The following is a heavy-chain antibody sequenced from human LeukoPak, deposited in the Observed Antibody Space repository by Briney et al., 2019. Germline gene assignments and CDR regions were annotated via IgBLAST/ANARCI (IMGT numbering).Heavy chain of an antibody. J-gene: IGHJ4*02. CDR3: ARWGYYGSGSYCFDY. CDR1: GFTFSSYW. Sequence: GGALRLSCAASGFTFSSYWMSWVRQAPGKGLEWVANIKHDGREKYYVDSVKGQFTISRDNAKNSLYLQMNSLRAEDTAVYYCARWGYYGSGSYCFDYWGQGTLVTVSS. D-gene: IGHD3-10*01. V-gene: IGHV3-7*04. CDR2: IKHDGREK.